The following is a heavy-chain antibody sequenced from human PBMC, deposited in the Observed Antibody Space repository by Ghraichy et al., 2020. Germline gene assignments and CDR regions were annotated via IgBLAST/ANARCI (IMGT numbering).Heavy chain of an antibody. CDR2: IYHSGNT. Sequence: ESLNISCTVSGGSISSNYWSWIRQPPGKGLEWIGYIYHSGNTNYNPSLKSRVTISVDTSKNKFSLKLNSVTAADTAVYYCARVSLDFWSAYQFDYWGQGTLVTVSS. V-gene: IGHV4-59*01. CDR1: GGSISSNY. J-gene: IGHJ4*02. D-gene: IGHD3-3*01. CDR3: ARVSLDFWSAYQFDY.